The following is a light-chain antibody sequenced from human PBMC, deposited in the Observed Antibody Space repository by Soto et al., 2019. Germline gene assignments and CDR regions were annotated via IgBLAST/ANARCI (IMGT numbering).Light chain of an antibody. CDR3: SSYTDRKNLV. CDR1: SIDIGGYNS. CDR2: DVT. Sequence: QSVLTQSPSASGSPGQSVTISCTGTSIDIGGYNSVSWYQQHPGKAPKVMIYDVTKRPSGVPDRFSGSKSGNTASLTVSALQAEDEADYYCSSYTDRKNLVFGTGTKVTVL. J-gene: IGLJ1*01. V-gene: IGLV2-8*01.